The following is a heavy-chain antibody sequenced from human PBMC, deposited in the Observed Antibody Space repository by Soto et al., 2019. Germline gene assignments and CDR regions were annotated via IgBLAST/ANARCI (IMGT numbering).Heavy chain of an antibody. V-gene: IGHV3-74*01. D-gene: IGHD4-17*01. J-gene: IGHJ4*02. Sequence: EVQLVESGGGLVQPGGSLRLSCAASGLTFSSYWMHWVRQAPGKGLVWVSRINSAGSSTSYADSVKGRFTISRDNAKNTLYLQMNRLRAEDTAVYYCAVSHTVTTDYWGQGTLVTVSS. CDR3: AVSHTVTTDY. CDR2: INSAGSST. CDR1: GLTFSSYW.